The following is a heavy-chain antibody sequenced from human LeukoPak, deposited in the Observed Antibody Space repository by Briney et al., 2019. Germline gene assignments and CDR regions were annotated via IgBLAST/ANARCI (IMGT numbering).Heavy chain of an antibody. CDR2: ISGSGGTT. CDR1: GFTFSSYA. CDR3: AKETTSNYGPFDI. Sequence: GGSLRLSCAASGFTFSSYAMSWVRQAPGKGLEWVSGISGSGGTTHYADSVKGRFTVSRDNSRNTLFLQLNSLRAEDTAMYYCAKETTSNYGPFDIWGQGTMVTVSS. D-gene: IGHD3-9*01. J-gene: IGHJ3*02. V-gene: IGHV3-23*01.